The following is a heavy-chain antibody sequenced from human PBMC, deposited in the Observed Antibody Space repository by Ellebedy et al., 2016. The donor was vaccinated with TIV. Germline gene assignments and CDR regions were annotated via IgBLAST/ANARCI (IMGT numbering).Heavy chain of an antibody. D-gene: IGHD3-10*01. CDR1: GFTFSSHS. J-gene: IGHJ4*02. CDR2: MDSGGSTT. Sequence: GESLKISXAASGFTFSSHSMTWVRQAPGKGLVWVSRMDSGGSTTDCADSVKGRFTISRDNAKNTLYLQMDSLRAEDTAVYYCARAGSYLSEAVFYWGQGTLVTVSS. V-gene: IGHV3-74*01. CDR3: ARAGSYLSEAVFY.